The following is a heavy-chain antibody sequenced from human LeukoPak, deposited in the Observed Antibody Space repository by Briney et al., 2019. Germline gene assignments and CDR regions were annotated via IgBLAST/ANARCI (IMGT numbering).Heavy chain of an antibody. J-gene: IGHJ4*02. CDR2: INSDGSST. V-gene: IGHV3-74*01. D-gene: IGHD5-18*01. CDR3: TSDTVDTALGIDY. CDR1: GFTFSSYS. Sequence: GGSLRLSCAASGFTFSSYSMNWVRQAPGKGLVWVARINSDGSSTSYADSVKGRFTISRDNAKNTLYLQMNSLRGEDTAVYYCTSDTVDTALGIDYWGQGTLVTVSS.